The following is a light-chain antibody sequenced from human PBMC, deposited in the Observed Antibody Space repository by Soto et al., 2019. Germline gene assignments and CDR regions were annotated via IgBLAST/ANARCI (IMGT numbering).Light chain of an antibody. CDR3: LQYKNSPIT. Sequence: DIQLTQSPSFLSASLEDRVTITCQASQDIANYLDWYQQKPGKAPKVVIYAASTLQSGVPSRFSGSGSGTEFTFTISSLQPEDFATYYCLQYKNSPITFGQGTRLEIK. CDR1: QDIANY. CDR2: AAS. V-gene: IGKV1-9*01. J-gene: IGKJ5*01.